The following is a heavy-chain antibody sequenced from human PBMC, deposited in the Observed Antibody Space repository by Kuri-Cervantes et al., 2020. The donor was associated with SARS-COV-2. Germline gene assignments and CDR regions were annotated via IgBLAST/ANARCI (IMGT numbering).Heavy chain of an antibody. CDR2: IYHSGST. V-gene: IGHV4-4*02. J-gene: IGHJ4*02. CDR1: GFTFRRSGM. Sequence: GSLRLSCVGAGFTFRRSGMSWVRQAPGKGLEWIGYIYHSGSTYYNPSLKSRVTISVDRSKNQLSLKLRSVTAADTAVYYCARVGATIAFEYWGQGTLVPVSS. D-gene: IGHD1-26*01. CDR3: ARVGATIAFEY.